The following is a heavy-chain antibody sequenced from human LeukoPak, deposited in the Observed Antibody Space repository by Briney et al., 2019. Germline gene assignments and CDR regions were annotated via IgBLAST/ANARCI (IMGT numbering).Heavy chain of an antibody. CDR3: ARHEVLLWFWEFYYFDY. CDR1: GGSFSGYY. CDR2: INHSGST. J-gene: IGHJ4*02. V-gene: IGHV4-34*01. D-gene: IGHD3-10*01. Sequence: SETLSLTCAVYGGSFSGYYWSWIRQPPGKGLEWIGEINHSGSTNYNPSLTSRVTISVDTSKNQFSLKLSSVTAADTAVYYCARHEVLLWFWEFYYFDYWGQGTLVTVSS.